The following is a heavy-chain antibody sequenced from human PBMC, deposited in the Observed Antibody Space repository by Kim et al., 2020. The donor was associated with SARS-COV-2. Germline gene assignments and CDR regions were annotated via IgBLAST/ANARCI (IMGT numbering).Heavy chain of an antibody. J-gene: IGHJ5*02. CDR3: FIFGVVIHNWFDP. D-gene: IGHD3-3*01. Sequence: ADSVKGRFTSSREKAKTSLYLQMNSLGAEDTSVYYCFIFGVVIHNWFDPWGQGTLVTVSS. V-gene: IGHV3-21*01.